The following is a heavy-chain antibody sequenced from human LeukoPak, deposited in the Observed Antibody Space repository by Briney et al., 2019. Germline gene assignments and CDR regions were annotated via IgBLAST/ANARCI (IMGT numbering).Heavy chain of an antibody. J-gene: IGHJ4*02. CDR3: AKDLETINPTMD. V-gene: IGHV3-23*01. Sequence: PGGSLRLSCAVSGFIFSSHAMSWVRQAPGKGLEWVSSIGGSGKNTFYADAVKRRFTISRDNSKDTLYLQMNSLRAEDTAVYYCAKDLETINPTMDWGQGTLVTVSS. D-gene: IGHD3-10*01. CDR2: IGGSGKNT. CDR1: GFIFSSHA.